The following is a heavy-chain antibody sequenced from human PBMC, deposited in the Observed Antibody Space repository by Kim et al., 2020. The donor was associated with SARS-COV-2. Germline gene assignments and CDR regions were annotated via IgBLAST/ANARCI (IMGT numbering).Heavy chain of an antibody. D-gene: IGHD2-15*01. J-gene: IGHJ4*02. Sequence: SETLSLTCTVSGGSISSGGYYWSWIRQHPGKGLEWIGYIYYSGRTYYNPSLKSRVTISVDTSKNQFSLKLSSVTAADTAVYYCARGPRGVVTPVGYFDYWGQGTLVTVSS. CDR3: ARGPRGVVTPVGYFDY. CDR1: GGSISSGGYY. CDR2: IYYSGRT. V-gene: IGHV4-31*03.